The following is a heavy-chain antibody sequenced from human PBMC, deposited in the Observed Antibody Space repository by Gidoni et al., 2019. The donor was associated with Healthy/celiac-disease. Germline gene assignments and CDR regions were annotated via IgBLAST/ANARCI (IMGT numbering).Heavy chain of an antibody. CDR2: INPNSGGT. V-gene: IGHV1-2*02. D-gene: IGHD3-10*01. CDR3: ARARYHFGELFQSDY. J-gene: IGHJ4*02. Sequence: QVQLVQSGAEVKKPGASVKVSCKASGYTFTGYYMHWVRQAPGQGREGMGGINPNSGGTNYAQKFQGRVTMTRDTAISTAYMELSRLRSDETAVYYCARARYHFGELFQSDYWGQGTLVTVSS. CDR1: GYTFTGYY.